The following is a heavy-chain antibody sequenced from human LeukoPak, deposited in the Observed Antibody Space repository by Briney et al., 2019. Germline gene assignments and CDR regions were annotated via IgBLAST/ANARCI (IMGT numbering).Heavy chain of an antibody. CDR3: ARDLLVYCSSTSCGSHAFDI. J-gene: IGHJ3*02. CDR1: GGSISSYY. V-gene: IGHV4-4*07. D-gene: IGHD2-2*01. Sequence: SETLSLTCTVSGGSISSYYWSWIRQPAGKGLEWIGRIYTSGSTNYNPSLKSRVTMSVDTSKNQFSLKLSSVTAADTAVYYCARDLLVYCSSTSCGSHAFDIWGQGTMVTVSS. CDR2: IYTSGST.